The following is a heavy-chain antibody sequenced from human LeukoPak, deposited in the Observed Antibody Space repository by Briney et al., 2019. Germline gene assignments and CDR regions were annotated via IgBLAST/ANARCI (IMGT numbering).Heavy chain of an antibody. J-gene: IGHJ4*02. D-gene: IGHD2-15*01. Sequence: SETLSLTCTVSGGSISSSSYYWGWIRQPPGKGLEWIGSIYYSGSTYYNPSLKSRVTISVDTSKNQFSLKLSSVTAADTAVYYCAREYCSGGSCYSHAYWGQGTLVTVSS. V-gene: IGHV4-39*07. CDR2: IYYSGST. CDR1: GGSISSSSYY. CDR3: AREYCSGGSCYSHAY.